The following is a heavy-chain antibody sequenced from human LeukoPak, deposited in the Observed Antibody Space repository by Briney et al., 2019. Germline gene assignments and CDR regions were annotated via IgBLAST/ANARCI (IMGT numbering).Heavy chain of an antibody. Sequence: GRSLRLSCAASGFTFSSYAMHWVRQVPGKGLEWVAVISYDGSNKYYADSVKGRFTISRDNSKNTLYLQMNSLRAEDTAVYYCARGSSGASSGWHGDKYYFDYWGQGTLVTVSS. CDR3: ARGSSGASSGWHGDKYYFDY. J-gene: IGHJ4*02. CDR2: ISYDGSNK. CDR1: GFTFSSYA. V-gene: IGHV3-30-3*01. D-gene: IGHD6-19*01.